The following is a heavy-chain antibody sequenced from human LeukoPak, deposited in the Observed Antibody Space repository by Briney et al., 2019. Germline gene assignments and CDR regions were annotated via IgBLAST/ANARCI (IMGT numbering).Heavy chain of an antibody. J-gene: IGHJ5*02. CDR2: VSYDGTDT. CDR3: ARVSGFCTNGVCPSFDP. CDR1: GFTFTNYA. Sequence: GRSLRLSCAASGFTFTNYAMNWVRQAPGKGLEWVATVSYDGTDTSYADSVKGRFAIFRDNSKNTLYLQMNSLRTEDTAVYYCARVSGFCTNGVCPSFDPWGQGTLVTVSS. V-gene: IGHV3-30*09. D-gene: IGHD2-8*01.